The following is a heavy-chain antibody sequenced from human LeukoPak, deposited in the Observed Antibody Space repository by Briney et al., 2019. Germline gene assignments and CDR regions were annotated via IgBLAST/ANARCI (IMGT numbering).Heavy chain of an antibody. Sequence: GRSLGLSCAASGFTFSSYGMHWVRQAPGKGLEWVAVISYDGSNKYYADSVKGRFTISRDNSKNTLYLQMNSLRAEDTAVYYCAKVDCLGSCYRYYFDYWGQGTLVTVSS. V-gene: IGHV3-30*18. CDR3: AKVDCLGSCYRYYFDY. CDR2: ISYDGSNK. CDR1: GFTFSSYG. J-gene: IGHJ4*02. D-gene: IGHD2-15*01.